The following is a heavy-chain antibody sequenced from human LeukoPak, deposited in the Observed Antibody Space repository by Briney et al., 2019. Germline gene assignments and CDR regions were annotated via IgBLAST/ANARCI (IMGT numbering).Heavy chain of an antibody. V-gene: IGHV4-4*02. CDR2: IYHSGST. Sequence: SGTLSLTCAVSGGSISSSNWGSWVRQPPGQGLGWIGEIYHSGSTNYNPSLKSRVTISVDKSKNKFSLKLRSVTAADTAVYYCARGLPNPPPKQWLVKLYYYGMDVWGKGTTVTVSS. CDR1: GGSISSSNW. J-gene: IGHJ6*04. CDR3: ARGLPNPPPKQWLVKLYYYGMDV. D-gene: IGHD6-19*01.